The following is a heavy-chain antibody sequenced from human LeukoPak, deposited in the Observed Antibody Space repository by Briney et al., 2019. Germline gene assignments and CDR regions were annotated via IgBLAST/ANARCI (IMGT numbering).Heavy chain of an antibody. J-gene: IGHJ5*02. D-gene: IGHD3-3*01. Sequence: MPSETLSLXCIVSGGTISNYYWSWIRQPPGKGLEWIGEINHSGSTNYNPSLKSRVTISVDTSKNQFSLKLSSVTAADTAVYYCARIPLYDFWSGPNWFDPWGQGTLVTVSS. CDR3: ARIPLYDFWSGPNWFDP. CDR2: INHSGST. CDR1: GGTISNYY. V-gene: IGHV4-34*01.